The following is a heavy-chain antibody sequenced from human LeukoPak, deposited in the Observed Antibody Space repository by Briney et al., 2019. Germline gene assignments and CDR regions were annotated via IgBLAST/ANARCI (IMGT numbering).Heavy chain of an antibody. J-gene: IGHJ5*02. CDR1: GFTFSSYA. CDR2: ISYDGSNK. D-gene: IGHD2-2*01. Sequence: PGGSLRLSCAASGFTFSSYAMHWVRQAPGKGLEWVAVISYDGSNKYYADSVKGRFTISRDNSKNTLYLQMNSLRAEDTAVYYCARDSRSYSSTSCHNWFDPWGQGTLVTVSS. V-gene: IGHV3-30*04. CDR3: ARDSRSYSSTSCHNWFDP.